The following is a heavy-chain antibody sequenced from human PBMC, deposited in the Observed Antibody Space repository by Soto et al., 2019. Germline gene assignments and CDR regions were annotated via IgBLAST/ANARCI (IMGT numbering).Heavy chain of an antibody. V-gene: IGHV4-30-4*01. CDR1: GGSISSGDYY. CDR2: IYYSGST. CDR3: ARGLDTAMVVFDY. D-gene: IGHD5-18*01. Sequence: SETLSLTCTVSGGSISSGDYYWSWIRQPPGKGLEWIGYIYYSGSTYYNPSLKSRVTISVDTSKNQFSLKLSSVTAADTAVYYCARGLDTAMVVFDYWGQGTLVTV. J-gene: IGHJ4*02.